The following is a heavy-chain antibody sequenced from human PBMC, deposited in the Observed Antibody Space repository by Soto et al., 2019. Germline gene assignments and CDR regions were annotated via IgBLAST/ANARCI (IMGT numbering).Heavy chain of an antibody. CDR3: ARGLISDSCGSYFDY. J-gene: IGHJ4*02. CDR2: INPSGGST. V-gene: IGHV1-46*01. D-gene: IGHD3-22*01. Sequence: QVQLVQSGAEVKKPGASVKVSCKASGYTFTSYCMHWVRQVPGQGLERMGIINPSGGSTRYEQKFQGRVTITRYPSTSTIYMELSSMRSEDTTVYYCARGLISDSCGSYFDYWGQGTLVTVSS. CDR1: GYTFTSYC.